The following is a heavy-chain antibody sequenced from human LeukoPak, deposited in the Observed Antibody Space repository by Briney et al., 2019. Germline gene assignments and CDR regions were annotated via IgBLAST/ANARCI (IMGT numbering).Heavy chain of an antibody. D-gene: IGHD3-10*01. CDR3: GRHYYYGSGYAFDI. CDR2: IYPGDSDI. Sequence: GESLKISCKGSGYRFSNSWIGWVRQMPGKALEWMGIIYPGDSDIIYSPSFQGQVSISADKSISTAYLQWSSLKASDTAVYYCGRHYYYGSGYAFDIWGQGTMVTVSS. V-gene: IGHV5-51*01. J-gene: IGHJ3*02. CDR1: GYRFSNSW.